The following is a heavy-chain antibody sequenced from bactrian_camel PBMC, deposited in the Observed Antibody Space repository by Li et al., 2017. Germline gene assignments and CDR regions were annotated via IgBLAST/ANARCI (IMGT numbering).Heavy chain of an antibody. V-gene: IGHV3S6*01. CDR1: GHTFTRGC. D-gene: IGHD4*01. CDR3: AADSRATRTRFCGLYSDASIYNDLFNY. Sequence: HVQLVESGGGSVQAGGSLRLSCELSGHTFTRGCMAWWRQDSEGVASIDSDGIATYGDSVKGRFTISLDSAKTHLYLQIHDLKPEDSGTYFCAADSRATRTRFCGLYSDASIYNDLFNYWGQGTQVTVS. CDR2: IDSDGIAT. J-gene: IGHJ4*01.